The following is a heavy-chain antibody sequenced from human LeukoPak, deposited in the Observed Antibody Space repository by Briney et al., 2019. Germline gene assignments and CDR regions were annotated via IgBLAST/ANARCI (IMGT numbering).Heavy chain of an antibody. D-gene: IGHD3-22*01. CDR3: ARNVEYYYDSSGYVDY. V-gene: IGHV4-39*01. CDR2: IYYSGST. CDR1: GGSISSSSYY. J-gene: IGHJ4*02. Sequence: PSETLSLTCTVSGGSISSSSYYWGWIRHPPGKGLEWVGSIYYSGSTYYNPSLKSRVTISVDTSKNQFSLKLSSVTAADTAVYYCARNVEYYYDSSGYVDYWGQGTLVTVSS.